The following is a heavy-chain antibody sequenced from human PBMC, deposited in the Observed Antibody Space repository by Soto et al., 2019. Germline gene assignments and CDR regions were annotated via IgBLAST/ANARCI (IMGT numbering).Heavy chain of an antibody. J-gene: IGHJ4*02. CDR2: MSGSSSTT. CDR1: GLTFSNYA. CDR3: AKNQERELPRVIDF. V-gene: IGHV3-23*01. D-gene: IGHD1-7*01. Sequence: GGSLRLSCATSGLTFSNYAMSWVRQAPGGGLEWVSSMSGSSSTTYYADSVRGRFTTSRDRSKNTLYLQMSSLRAEDTALYYCAKNQERELPRVIDFWGQGTLVTVSS.